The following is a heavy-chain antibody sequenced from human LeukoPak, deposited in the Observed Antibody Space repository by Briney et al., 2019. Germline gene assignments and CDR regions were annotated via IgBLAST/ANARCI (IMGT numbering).Heavy chain of an antibody. CDR1: GITFSPHI. V-gene: IGHV3-30*03. CDR2: ISSDGTKE. CDR3: ATAPHGMDV. J-gene: IGHJ6*02. Sequence: GGSLGLSCAASGITFSPHIMFLGRQAPGKGLEWVTTISSDGTKEYYADSVKGRFTISRDNSKNTLSLQMSSLRAEDTAMYYCATAPHGMDVWGQGTTVTVSS.